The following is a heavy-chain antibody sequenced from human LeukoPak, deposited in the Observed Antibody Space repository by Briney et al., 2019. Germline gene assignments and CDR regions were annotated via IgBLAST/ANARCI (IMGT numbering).Heavy chain of an antibody. D-gene: IGHD3-16*01. CDR2: IYSSGSA. J-gene: IGHJ4*02. CDR3: ARHYGGYFDY. V-gene: IGHV4-59*08. Sequence: PSETLSLTCSVSGGSINSYYWSWIRQPPGKGLEWIGHIYSSGSAYYNPSLKSRVTISVDTSKNQFSLKLSSVTAADTAVYYCARHYGGYFDYWGQGTLVTVSS. CDR1: GGSINSYY.